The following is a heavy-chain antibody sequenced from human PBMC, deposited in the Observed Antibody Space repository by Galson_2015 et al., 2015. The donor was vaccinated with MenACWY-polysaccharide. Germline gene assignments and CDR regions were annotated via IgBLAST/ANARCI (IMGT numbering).Heavy chain of an antibody. V-gene: IGHV3-23*01. Sequence: SLRLSCAASGFTFSSYAMNWVRQAPGKGLEWVSAISNSGGSTYYADYVKGRFTISRDNSKNTLFLQMNSLRAEDTAVYYCAKDKRGGCYWGNTKIDFWGRGTLVTVSS. J-gene: IGHJ4*02. CDR2: ISNSGGST. CDR1: GFTFSSYA. CDR3: AKDKRGGCYWGNTKIDF. D-gene: IGHD2-15*01.